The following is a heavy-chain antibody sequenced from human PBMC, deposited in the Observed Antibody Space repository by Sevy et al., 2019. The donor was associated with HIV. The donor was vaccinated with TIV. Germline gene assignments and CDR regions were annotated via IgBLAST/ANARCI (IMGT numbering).Heavy chain of an antibody. V-gene: IGHV3-9*01. CDR1: GFTFDDYA. CDR2: ISWNSGSI. CDR3: AKDIIDGSWYYSDY. Sequence: GGSLRLSCAASGFTFDDYAMHWVRQAPGKGLEWVSGISWNSGSIGYADSVKGRFTISRDNAKNSLYLQMNSLRAEDTALYYCAKDIIDGSWYYSDYWGQGTLVTVSS. J-gene: IGHJ4*02. D-gene: IGHD6-13*01.